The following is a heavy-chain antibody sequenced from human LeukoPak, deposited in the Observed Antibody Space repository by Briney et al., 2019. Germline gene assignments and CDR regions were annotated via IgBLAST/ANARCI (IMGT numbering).Heavy chain of an antibody. D-gene: IGHD6-19*01. J-gene: IGHJ4*02. V-gene: IGHV1-69*13. CDR2: IIPIFGTA. CDR3: ARHYVQWLVSR. Sequence: SVKVSCKASGGTFISYAISWVRQAPGQGLEWMGGIIPIFGTANYAQKFQGRVTITADESTSTAYMELSSLRSEDTAVYCCARHYVQWLVSRWGQGTLVTVSS. CDR1: GGTFISYA.